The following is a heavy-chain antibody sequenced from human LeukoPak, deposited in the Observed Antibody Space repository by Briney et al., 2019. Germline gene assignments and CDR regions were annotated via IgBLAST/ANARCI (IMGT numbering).Heavy chain of an antibody. CDR2: VYYNGSS. D-gene: IGHD3-10*01. J-gene: IGHJ4*02. CDR3: ARSIKRGLFDY. CDR1: GGSIGFYY. V-gene: IGHV4-59*01. Sequence: SETLSLTCTVSGGSIGFYYWNWIRQPPGKGLEWIGCVYYNGSSNYNPSLKSRVTISVDTSKIQFSLKLRSVTAADTAVYYCARSIKRGLFDYWGQGSLVTVSS.